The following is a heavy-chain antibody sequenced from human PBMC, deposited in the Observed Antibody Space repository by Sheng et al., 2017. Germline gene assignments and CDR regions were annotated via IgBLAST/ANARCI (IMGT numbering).Heavy chain of an antibody. V-gene: IGHV4-38-2*02. J-gene: IGHJ4*02. CDR2: MYYSGDI. CDR3: AREYSLSGSHSVHLDY. CDR1: GYSISSGYF. Sequence: QVQLQESGPGLVKPSETLSLTCSVSGYSISSGYFWGWIRQPPGKGLEWIGSMYYSGDINYKPSLKSRVTMSMVTSKNQFSLRLSSVTAADTAVYFCAREYSLSGSHSVHLDYWGQGNLVIVSS. D-gene: IGHD1-26*01.